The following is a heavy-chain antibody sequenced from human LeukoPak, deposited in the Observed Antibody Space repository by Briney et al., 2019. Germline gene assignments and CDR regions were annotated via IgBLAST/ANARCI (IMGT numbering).Heavy chain of an antibody. J-gene: IGHJ5*02. CDR3: ARDNSVGDNAWWFDP. CDR1: GYTFTGYY. Sequence: ASVKVSCKTSGYTFTGYYIHWVRQAPGQGLEWMGWINPNSGGTNYAQKFQGRVTMTRDTSISTDYMELSSLRSEDTAIYYCARDNSVGDNAWWFDPWGQGTLVTVSS. D-gene: IGHD1-26*01. CDR2: INPNSGGT. V-gene: IGHV1-2*02.